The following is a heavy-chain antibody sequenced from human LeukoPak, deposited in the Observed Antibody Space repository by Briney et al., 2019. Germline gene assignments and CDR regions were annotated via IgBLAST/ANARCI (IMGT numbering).Heavy chain of an antibody. CDR2: ITYSGSAM. CDR1: GFTFSDYY. CDR3: ARAYPMDH. Sequence: GGSLRLSCAASGFTFSDYYMNWIRQAPGKGLEWLSYITYSGSAMYYADSVKGRFTISRDNARNSLYLQMNSLRAEDTAVYYCARAYPMDHWGQGTLVTVSS. V-gene: IGHV3-11*01. J-gene: IGHJ4*02.